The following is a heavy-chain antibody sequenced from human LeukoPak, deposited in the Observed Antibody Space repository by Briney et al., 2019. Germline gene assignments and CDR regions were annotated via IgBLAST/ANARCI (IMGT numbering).Heavy chain of an antibody. CDR1: GFTFSSYS. V-gene: IGHV3-48*04. J-gene: IGHJ4*02. D-gene: IGHD3-3*01. CDR2: ISGSSSTT. CDR3: ARDYDFWSGYFYY. Sequence: GGSLRLSCAASGFTFSSYSMNWVRQAPGKGLEWVSYISGSSSTTSYADSVKGRFTISRDNAKNSLYLQMNSLRAEDTAVYYCARDYDFWSGYFYYWGQGALVTVSS.